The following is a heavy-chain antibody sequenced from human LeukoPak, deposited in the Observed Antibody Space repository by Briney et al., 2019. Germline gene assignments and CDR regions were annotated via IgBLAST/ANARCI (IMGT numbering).Heavy chain of an antibody. J-gene: IGHJ4*02. CDR2: IYTSGST. D-gene: IGHD6-13*01. Sequence: SQTLSLTCTVSGGSISSGSYYWSWIRQPAGKGLEWIGRIYTSGSTNYNPSLKSRVTISVDTSKNQFSLKLSSVTAADTAVYYCARTGSSWYYFDYWGQGTLVTVSS. CDR3: ARTGSSWYYFDY. V-gene: IGHV4-61*02. CDR1: GGSISSGSYY.